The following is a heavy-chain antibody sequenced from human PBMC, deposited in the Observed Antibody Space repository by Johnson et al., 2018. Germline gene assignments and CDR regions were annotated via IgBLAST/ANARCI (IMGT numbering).Heavy chain of an antibody. CDR2: IRSKAYGGTT. CDR3: TRDKAAAGVRAFDI. J-gene: IGHJ3*02. V-gene: IGHV3-49*03. D-gene: IGHD6-13*01. CDR1: GFTFGDYA. Sequence: VQLVESGGGLVQPGRSLRLSCTASGFTFGDYAMSWFRQAPGKGLEWVGFIRSKAYGGTTEYAASVKGRLTIPRDDSKSIAYLQMNSLETEDTAVYYCTRDKAAAGVRAFDIWGQGTMVTVSS.